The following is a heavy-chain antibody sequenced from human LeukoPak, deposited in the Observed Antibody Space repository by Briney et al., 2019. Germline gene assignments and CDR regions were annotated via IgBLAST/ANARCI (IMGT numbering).Heavy chain of an antibody. CDR1: GGSISSYY. CDR2: IYYSGST. V-gene: IGHV4-59*08. D-gene: IGHD3-22*01. Sequence: PSETLSLTCTVSGGSISSYYWSWIRQPPGKGLEWIGYIYYSGSTNYNPSLKSRVTISVDTSKNQFSLKLSSVTAADTAVYYCARHGNYDSSGYFHDAFDIWGQGTMVTVSS. J-gene: IGHJ3*02. CDR3: ARHGNYDSSGYFHDAFDI.